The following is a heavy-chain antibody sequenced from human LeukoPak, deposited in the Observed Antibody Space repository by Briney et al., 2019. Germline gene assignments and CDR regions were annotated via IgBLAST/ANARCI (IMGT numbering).Heavy chain of an antibody. V-gene: IGHV1-2*02. CDR2: INPNSGGT. CDR1: GYTFTGYY. Sequence: ASVKVSCKASGYTFTGYYMHWVRQAPGQGLEWMGWINPNSGGTNYAQKFQGRVTMTRDTSISTASMELSRLRSDDTAVYYCARQDDYGDPADFQHWGQGTLVTVSS. CDR3: ARQDDYGDPADFQH. D-gene: IGHD4-17*01. J-gene: IGHJ1*01.